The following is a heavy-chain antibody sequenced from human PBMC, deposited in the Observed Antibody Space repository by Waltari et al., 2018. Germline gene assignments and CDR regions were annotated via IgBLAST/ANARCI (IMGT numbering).Heavy chain of an antibody. Sequence: EVQLVESGGGLIQPGGSLRLSCEVSGFTVSNNYIGWVRQAPGKGLGWVAVICSGVDTFDADAVRCRFTIASDNSKNTLYLQMNSLRVEDTALYYCATWTGGSLGAFDNWGQGTMVTVSS. CDR2: ICSGVDT. CDR3: ATWTGGSLGAFDN. V-gene: IGHV3-53*01. J-gene: IGHJ3*02. D-gene: IGHD7-27*01. CDR1: GFTVSNNY.